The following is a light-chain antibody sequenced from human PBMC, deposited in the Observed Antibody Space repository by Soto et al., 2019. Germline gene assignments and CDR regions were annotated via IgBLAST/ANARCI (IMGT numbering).Light chain of an antibody. V-gene: IGKV1-39*01. CDR2: AAS. CDR1: QNIGTY. Sequence: DIQMTQSPSSLSASVGDRVTISCRASQNIGTYLNWYQHKAGKAPKLLICAASSLPSGVPSRFRGSGSGTDFTLTISTPQPEDSPTYYCHQGVSTPSTFGPGTKVAVK. CDR3: HQGVSTPST. J-gene: IGKJ3*01.